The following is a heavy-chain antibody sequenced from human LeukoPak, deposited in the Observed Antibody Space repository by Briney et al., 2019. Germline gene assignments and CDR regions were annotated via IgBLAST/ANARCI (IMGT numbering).Heavy chain of an antibody. J-gene: IGHJ6*04. V-gene: IGHV3-23*01. CDR1: GFTFSSYA. Sequence: SGGSLRLSCAPSGFTFSSYAMSWVRQAPGKGLEWVSTISGSGGSTYYADSVKGRFTISRDNSKNTLYLQMNSLRAEDTAVYYCAELGITMIGGVWGKGTTVTISS. D-gene: IGHD3-10*02. CDR3: AELGITMIGGV. CDR2: ISGSGGST.